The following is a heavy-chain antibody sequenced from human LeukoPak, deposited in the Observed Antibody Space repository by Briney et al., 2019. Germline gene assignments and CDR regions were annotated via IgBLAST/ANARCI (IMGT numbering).Heavy chain of an antibody. V-gene: IGHV3-30-3*01. CDR2: ISYDGSNK. J-gene: IGHJ3*02. CDR1: GFAFSSYA. D-gene: IGHD3-3*01. Sequence: GGSLRLSCAASGFAFSSYAMHWVRQAPGKGLEWVAVISYDGSNKYYADSVKGRFTISRDNSKNTLYLQMNSLRAEDTAVYYCARAGDYDFWSGYYNIWGQGTMVTVSS. CDR3: ARAGDYDFWSGYYNI.